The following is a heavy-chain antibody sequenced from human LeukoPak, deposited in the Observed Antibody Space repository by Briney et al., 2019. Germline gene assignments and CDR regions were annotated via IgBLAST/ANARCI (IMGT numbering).Heavy chain of an antibody. J-gene: IGHJ6*03. CDR2: IYSGGST. CDR1: AFTISSNY. D-gene: IGHD3-10*01. Sequence: GGSLRLSCAASAFTISSNYMSWVRQAPGKGLEWISVIYSGGSTYYSDSVKGRFTIYRDNSNNMLYLQMNSLRAEDTAVYYCAKDDSPFSDYMDVWGKGTTVTISS. CDR3: AKDDSPFSDYMDV. V-gene: IGHV3-53*05.